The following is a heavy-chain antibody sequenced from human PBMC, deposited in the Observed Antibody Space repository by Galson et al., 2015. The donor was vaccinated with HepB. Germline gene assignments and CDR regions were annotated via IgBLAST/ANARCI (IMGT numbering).Heavy chain of an antibody. D-gene: IGHD3-10*01. CDR3: TKSYGSGSYSPISDY. J-gene: IGHJ4*02. V-gene: IGHV3-23*01. CDR2: ISVSGGST. CDR1: GFTFSSYA. Sequence: SLRLSCAASGFTFSSYAMSWVRQAPGKGLEWVSTISVSGGSTYYADSVKGRFTISRDNSKNTLYLQMNSLRAEDTAVYYCTKSYGSGSYSPISDYWGQGTLVTVSS.